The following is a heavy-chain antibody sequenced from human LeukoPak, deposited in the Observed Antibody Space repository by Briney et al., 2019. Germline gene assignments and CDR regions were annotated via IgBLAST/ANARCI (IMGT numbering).Heavy chain of an antibody. CDR1: GGSISSYY. V-gene: IGHV4-4*07. J-gene: IGHJ3*02. D-gene: IGHD3-16*02. CDR3: ARVGYDYVWGSYRSPGAFDI. Sequence: PSETLSLTCTVSGGSISSYYWSWIRQPAGKGLEWIGRIYTSGSTNYNPSLKSRVTMSVDTSKNQFSLKLSSVTAADTAVYYCARVGYDYVWGSYRSPGAFDIWGQGTMVTVSP. CDR2: IYTSGST.